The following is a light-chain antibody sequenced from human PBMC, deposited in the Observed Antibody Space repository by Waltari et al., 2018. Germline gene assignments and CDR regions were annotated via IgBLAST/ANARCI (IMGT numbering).Light chain of an antibody. CDR3: GSYAGGTSWV. CDR2: DAT. Sequence: QSALTQPASVSGSPGQSITISCTGSSGDIGTYNLVSWYQQHPGNAPRRLIHDATKRPSVIASRSSGSKSGNTASPTLSGLQAEDEADYFCGSYAGGTSWVFGGGTQVTVL. J-gene: IGLJ3*02. CDR1: SGDIGTYNL. V-gene: IGLV2-23*01.